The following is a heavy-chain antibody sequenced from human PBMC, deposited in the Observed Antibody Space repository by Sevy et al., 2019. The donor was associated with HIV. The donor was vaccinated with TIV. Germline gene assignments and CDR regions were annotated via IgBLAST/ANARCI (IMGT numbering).Heavy chain of an antibody. D-gene: IGHD3-16*02. J-gene: IGHJ4*02. CDR3: ASCVWGSYRYTSYFDY. V-gene: IGHV4-31*03. CDR2: IYYGGRT. CDR1: GGSISSGGYY. Sequence: SETLSLTCTVSGGSISSGGYYWSWIRQHPGKGLEWIGYIYYGGRTYYNPSLKSRVTISVDTSKNQFSLKLSSVTAADTAVYYCASCVWGSYRYTSYFDYWGQGTLVTVSS.